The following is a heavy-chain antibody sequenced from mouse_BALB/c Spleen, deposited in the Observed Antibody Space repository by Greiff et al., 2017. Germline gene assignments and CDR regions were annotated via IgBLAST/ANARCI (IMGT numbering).Heavy chain of an antibody. CDR1: GYAFTSYN. Sequence: VLLKESGPELVKPGASVKVSCKASGYAFTSYNMYWVKQSHGKSLEWIGYIDPYNGGTSYNQKFKGKATLTVDKSSSTAYMHLNSLTSEDSAVYYCARGGNYRGAMDYWGQGTSVTVSS. J-gene: IGHJ4*01. CDR3: ARGGNYRGAMDY. D-gene: IGHD2-1*01. CDR2: IDPYNGGT. V-gene: IGHV1S135*01.